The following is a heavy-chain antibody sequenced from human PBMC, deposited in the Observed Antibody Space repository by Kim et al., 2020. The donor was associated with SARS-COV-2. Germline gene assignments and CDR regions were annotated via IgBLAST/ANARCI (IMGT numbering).Heavy chain of an antibody. D-gene: IGHD3-9*01. Sequence: SVKVSCKASGGTFSSYAISWVRQAPGQGLEWMGGIIPIFGTANYAQKFQGRVTITADESTSTAYMELSSLRSEDTAVYYCARSINYDILTGPFCWGQGTLVTVSS. V-gene: IGHV1-69*13. CDR3: ARSINYDILTGPFC. J-gene: IGHJ4*02. CDR1: GGTFSSYA. CDR2: IIPIFGTA.